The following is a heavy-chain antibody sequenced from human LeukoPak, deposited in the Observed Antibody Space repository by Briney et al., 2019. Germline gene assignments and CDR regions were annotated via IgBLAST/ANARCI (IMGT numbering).Heavy chain of an antibody. CDR2: IYYSGST. V-gene: IGHV4-39*07. J-gene: IGHJ6*03. CDR3: ARGYSSSWYSGYYYYMDV. D-gene: IGHD6-13*01. Sequence: SETLSLTCTVSGGSISSSSYYWGWIRQPPGKGLEWIGSIYYSGSTYYNPSLKSRVTISVDTSKNQFSLKLSSVTAADTAVYYCARGYSSSWYSGYYYYMDVWGKGTTVTVSS. CDR1: GGSISSSSYY.